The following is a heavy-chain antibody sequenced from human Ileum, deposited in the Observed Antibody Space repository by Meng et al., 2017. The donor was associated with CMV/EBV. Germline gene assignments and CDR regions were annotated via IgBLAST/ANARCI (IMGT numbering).Heavy chain of an antibody. CDR1: GLTLTNYA. Sequence: EGQVVGAGVHLVTPGGSLGLSCAAFGLTLTNYAMSWVRQAPGKGLEWVSAISGSGGGTYYAESVKGRFTISRDNSKNTLYLQMNSLRAEDTAVYYCANRLMTTGRHFESWGQGTLVTVSS. CDR3: ANRLMTTGRHFES. J-gene: IGHJ4*02. D-gene: IGHD4-17*01. V-gene: IGHV3-23*04. CDR2: ISGSGGGT.